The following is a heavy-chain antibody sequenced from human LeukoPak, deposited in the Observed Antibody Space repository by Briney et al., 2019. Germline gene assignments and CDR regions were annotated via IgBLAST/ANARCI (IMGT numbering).Heavy chain of an antibody. CDR1: GFTFSSFY. V-gene: IGHV3-33*01. CDR2: IWSDGRGL. Sequence: GGSLRLSCAVSGFTFSSFYTQWVRPAPGNGLEWVGAIWSDGRGLYYADSVNGRFTISRDNSKNTLYLQMNSLRAEDTAVYYCVRELPPVVSYYFDYWGQGTLVTVSS. J-gene: IGHJ4*02. D-gene: IGHD2-15*01. CDR3: VRELPPVVSYYFDY.